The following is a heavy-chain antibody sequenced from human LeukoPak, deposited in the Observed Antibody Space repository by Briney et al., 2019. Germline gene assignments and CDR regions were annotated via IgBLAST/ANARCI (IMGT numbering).Heavy chain of an antibody. V-gene: IGHV3-30-3*01. CDR2: IPYDGSNK. Sequence: PGRSLRLSCASSGFTFSSYAMHGVRPPPGKGLEGVAVIPYDGSNKYYADSVKGRFTISRDNSKNTLYLQMNSLRAEDTAVYYCARSVQQLAYYFDYWGQGTLVTVSS. J-gene: IGHJ4*02. D-gene: IGHD6-13*01. CDR1: GFTFSSYA. CDR3: ARSVQQLAYYFDY.